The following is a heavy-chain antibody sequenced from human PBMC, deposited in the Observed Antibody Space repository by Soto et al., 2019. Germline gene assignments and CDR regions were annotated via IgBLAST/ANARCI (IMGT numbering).Heavy chain of an antibody. CDR3: AKAVGDY. Sequence: PGGSLRLSCAASGFAFNSYAISWVRQAPGKGLEWVSTISGSGGRTYYADSVKGRFTISRDNSKSTLYLQMNSLRAEDTAIYYCAKAVGDYWGRGTLVTVSS. CDR1: GFAFNSYA. V-gene: IGHV3-23*01. CDR2: ISGSGGRT. J-gene: IGHJ4*02. D-gene: IGHD1-26*01.